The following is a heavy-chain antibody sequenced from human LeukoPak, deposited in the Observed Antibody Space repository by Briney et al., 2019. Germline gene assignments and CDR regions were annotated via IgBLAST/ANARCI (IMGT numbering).Heavy chain of an antibody. J-gene: IGHJ4*02. D-gene: IGHD3-10*01. V-gene: IGHV4-59*01. CDR2: IYYIGST. CDR3: ARGRGSGSYQVDY. CDR1: GGSISSYY. Sequence: SETLSLTCTVSGGSISSYYWSWIRQPPGKGLEWIGYIYYIGSTNYNPSLKSRVTISVDTSQNQFSLKLSSVIAADTAVYYCARGRGSGSYQVDYWGQGTLVTVSS.